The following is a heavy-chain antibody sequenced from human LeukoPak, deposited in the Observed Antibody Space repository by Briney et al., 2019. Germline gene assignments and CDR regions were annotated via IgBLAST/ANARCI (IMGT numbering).Heavy chain of an antibody. Sequence: ASVKVSCKASGYTFTSYGISWVPQAPGQGLEWMGWISANNGNTNYAQKLQRRVTMTTDTSTSTAHMELRDLTSDDPAVYYCARWVVAATAVSLDYWGQGTLVTVSS. CDR2: ISANNGNT. J-gene: IGHJ4*02. D-gene: IGHD2-15*01. CDR1: GYTFTSYG. V-gene: IGHV1-18*01. CDR3: ARWVVAATAVSLDY.